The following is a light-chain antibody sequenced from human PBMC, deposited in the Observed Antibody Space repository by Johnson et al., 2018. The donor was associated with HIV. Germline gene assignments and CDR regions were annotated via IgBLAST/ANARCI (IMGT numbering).Light chain of an antibody. J-gene: IGLJ1*01. Sequence: QSVLTQPPSVSAAPGQKVTISCSGSSSNIGNNYVSWYQQLPGTAPKLLIYKNNKRPSGIPDRFSGSKSGTSATLGITGLQTGDEADYYCGTWDSSLSAYVFGTGIEVTVL. V-gene: IGLV1-51*02. CDR3: GTWDSSLSAYV. CDR1: SSNIGNNY. CDR2: KNN.